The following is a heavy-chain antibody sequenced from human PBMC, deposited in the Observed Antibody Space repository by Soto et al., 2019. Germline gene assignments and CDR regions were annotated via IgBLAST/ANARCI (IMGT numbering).Heavy chain of an antibody. D-gene: IGHD3-9*01. CDR3: ARGFDILTFGFCLDY. J-gene: IGHJ4*02. Sequence: XETLSLTCTVSGGSMSSSSYYWGWIRQPPGKGLEWIANMYFSGFYSGSTSYNPSLKSRVTISVDTSKNQFSLQVSSVTAADTAVYYCARGFDILTFGFCLDYWGQGTLVTVSS. CDR1: GGSMSSSSYY. CDR2: MYFSGFYSGST. V-gene: IGHV4-39*01.